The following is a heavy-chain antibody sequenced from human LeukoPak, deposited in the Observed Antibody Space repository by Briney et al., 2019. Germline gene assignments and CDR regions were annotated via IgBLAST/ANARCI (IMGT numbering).Heavy chain of an antibody. J-gene: IGHJ4*02. V-gene: IGHV4-39*07. CDR2: IYYSGTT. D-gene: IGHD6-19*01. CDR1: GGFFSSSSYY. CDR3: ARPYSSGWRPFQF. Sequence: SETLSLTCTVSGGFFSSSSYYWGWVRQTPGKGLEWIGSIYYSGTTYYNPSLKSRLTIAVDTSKNQFSLKLSSVTTADTAIYYCARPYSSGWRPFQFWGQGILVLVSS.